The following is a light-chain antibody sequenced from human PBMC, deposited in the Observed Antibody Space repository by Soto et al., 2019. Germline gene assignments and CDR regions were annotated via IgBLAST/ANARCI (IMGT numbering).Light chain of an antibody. CDR2: SNS. CDR1: SSNIGSNT. Sequence: VLTQPPSASGTPGQRVTISCSGSSSNIGSNTVNWYQRLPGTAPKLLIFSNSQRPSGVPDRFSGSKSDTSASLAISGLQSEDEADYYCATWDDSPNAWVFGGGTKLTVL. CDR3: ATWDDSPNAWV. J-gene: IGLJ3*02. V-gene: IGLV1-44*01.